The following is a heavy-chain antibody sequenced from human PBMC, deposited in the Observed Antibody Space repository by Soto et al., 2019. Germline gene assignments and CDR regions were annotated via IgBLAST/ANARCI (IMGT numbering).Heavy chain of an antibody. CDR1: GFTFSSYS. CDR2: ITGSGDTT. J-gene: IGHJ4*02. V-gene: IGHV3-23*04. Sequence: EVQLVESGGGLVQPGGSLRLSCAASGFTFSSYSMNWVRQAPGKGLEWVSAITGSGDTTYYADSVKGRFTISRDNSKNTLYLQMNSLRDEDTALYYCAKVFGVVIGFDYWGQGTLVTVSS. D-gene: IGHD3-3*01. CDR3: AKVFGVVIGFDY.